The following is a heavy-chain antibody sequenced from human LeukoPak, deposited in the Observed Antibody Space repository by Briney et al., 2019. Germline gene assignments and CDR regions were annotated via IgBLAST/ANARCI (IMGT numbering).Heavy chain of an antibody. Sequence: GGSLRLSCAASGVTFSSYWMHWVRQAPGKGLVWVSRINSDGSSTSYADSVKGRFTISRDNAKNTLYLQMNSLRAEDTAVYYCARVGGGYASVLDYWGQGTLVTVSS. CDR3: ARVGGGYASVLDY. CDR1: GVTFSSYW. D-gene: IGHD5-12*01. V-gene: IGHV3-74*01. CDR2: INSDGSST. J-gene: IGHJ4*02.